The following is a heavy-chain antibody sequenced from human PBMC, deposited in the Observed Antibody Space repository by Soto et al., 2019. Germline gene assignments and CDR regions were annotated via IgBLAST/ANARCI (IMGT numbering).Heavy chain of an antibody. CDR2: ISAYNGNT. CDR3: SRDTFAYYGSVPVAGPYYFDY. V-gene: IGHV1-18*01. Sequence: GASVKVSCKASGYTFTSYGISWVRQAPGQGLEWMGWISAYNGNTNYAQKLQGRVTMTTDTSTSTAYMQQRSLRSDDTAVYYCSRDTFAYYGSVPVAGPYYFDYWGQGTLVTVSS. J-gene: IGHJ4*02. D-gene: IGHD3-10*01. CDR1: GYTFTSYG.